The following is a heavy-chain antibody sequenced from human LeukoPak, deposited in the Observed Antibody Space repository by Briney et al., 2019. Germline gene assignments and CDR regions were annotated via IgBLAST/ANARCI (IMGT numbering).Heavy chain of an antibody. J-gene: IGHJ3*02. CDR2: IRYDGNDH. CDR3: AKGAFDI. CDR1: GFTFSRYG. Sequence: GGSLRLSCAGSGFTFSRYGMHWVRQAPGKGLEWVALIRYDGNDHWYGDSVKGRFTISRDNSKNTLYLQMNSLRAEDTAVYYCAKGAFDIWGQGTMVTVSS. V-gene: IGHV3-30*02.